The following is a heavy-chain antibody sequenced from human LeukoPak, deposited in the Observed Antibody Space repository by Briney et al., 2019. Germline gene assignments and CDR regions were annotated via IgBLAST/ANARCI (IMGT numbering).Heavy chain of an antibody. Sequence: PSETLSLTCAVYGGSFSGYYWSWIRQPPGKGLEWIGEINHSGSTNYNPSLKSRVTISVDTSKNQFSLKLSSVTAADTAVYYCARRGENWGFFDCWGQGTLVTVSS. CDR3: ARRGENWGFFDC. D-gene: IGHD7-27*01. J-gene: IGHJ4*02. CDR2: INHSGST. CDR1: GGSFSGYY. V-gene: IGHV4-34*01.